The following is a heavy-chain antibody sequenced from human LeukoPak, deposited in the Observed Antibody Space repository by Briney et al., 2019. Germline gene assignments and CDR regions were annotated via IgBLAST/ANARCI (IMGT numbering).Heavy chain of an antibody. Sequence: EASVKVSCKASGGTFSSYAISWVRQAPGQGLEWMGWINPNSGGTNYAQKFQGRVTMTRDTSISTAYMELSRLRSDDTAVYYCARVGFIAARPFDYWGQGTLVTVSS. CDR1: GGTFSSYA. V-gene: IGHV1-2*02. CDR3: ARVGFIAARPFDY. CDR2: INPNSGGT. J-gene: IGHJ4*02. D-gene: IGHD6-6*01.